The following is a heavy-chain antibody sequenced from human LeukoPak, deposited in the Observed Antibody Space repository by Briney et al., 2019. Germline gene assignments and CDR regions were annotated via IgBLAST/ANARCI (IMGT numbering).Heavy chain of an antibody. CDR1: GYTFTGYY. D-gene: IGHD6-13*01. CDR3: ARSSIIAAAGPYYFDY. CDR2: INPNSGGT. V-gene: IGHV1-2*02. Sequence: ASVKVSCKASGYTFTGYYMHWVRQAPGQGLEWMGWINPNSGGTNYAQKFQGRVTITADKSTSTAYKELSSLRSEDTAVYYCARSSIIAAAGPYYFDYWGQGTLVTVSS. J-gene: IGHJ4*02.